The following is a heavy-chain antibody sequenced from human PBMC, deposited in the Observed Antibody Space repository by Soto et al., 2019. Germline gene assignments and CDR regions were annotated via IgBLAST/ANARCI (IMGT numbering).Heavy chain of an antibody. Sequence: GGSLRLSCAASGFTFSTSWMSWVRQAPGKGLEWVATIKPDGSEKYYVDSVKGRFTISRDNAKNSLYLQMNSLRVEDTAVFYCADPLDLDVWGKGATVTVS. J-gene: IGHJ6*03. CDR3: ADPLDLDV. CDR2: IKPDGSEK. CDR1: GFTFSTSW. V-gene: IGHV3-7*01. D-gene: IGHD3-16*02.